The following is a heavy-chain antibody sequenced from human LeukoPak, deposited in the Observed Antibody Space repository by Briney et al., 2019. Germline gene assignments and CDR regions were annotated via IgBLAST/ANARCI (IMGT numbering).Heavy chain of an antibody. Sequence: GGSLRLSCAASGFTFRRYSMNWVRQAPGKGLEWVSSISSSSSYIYYADSVKGRFTISRDNAKNSLYLQMNSLRAEDTAVYYCAREPDCSGGSCYLRSFDFWGQGTLVTVSS. J-gene: IGHJ4*02. CDR3: AREPDCSGGSCYLRSFDF. CDR2: ISSSSSYI. D-gene: IGHD2-15*01. CDR1: GFTFRRYS. V-gene: IGHV3-21*01.